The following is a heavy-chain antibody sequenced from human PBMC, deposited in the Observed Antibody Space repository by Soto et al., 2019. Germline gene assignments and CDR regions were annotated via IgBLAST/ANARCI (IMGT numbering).Heavy chain of an antibody. J-gene: IGHJ4*02. Sequence: ETLSLTCPVSGDSMSKYYWSWIRQPAGKGLEWIGLIYTSGSTNYNPSLKSRVNMSIDTSNNHFSLNLKSVTAADAAVYYCARTVGAAYYFDFWGQGALVTVYS. CDR1: GDSMSKYY. CDR3: ARTVGAAYYFDF. V-gene: IGHV4-4*07. D-gene: IGHD1-26*01. CDR2: IYTSGST.